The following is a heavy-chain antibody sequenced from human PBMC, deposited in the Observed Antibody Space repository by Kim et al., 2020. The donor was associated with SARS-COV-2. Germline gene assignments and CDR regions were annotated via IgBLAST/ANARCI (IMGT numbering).Heavy chain of an antibody. D-gene: IGHD1-26*01. V-gene: IGHV1-8*01. CDR3: AIVRVGATSFDY. J-gene: IGHJ4*02. Sequence: ASVKVSCKASGYTFTSYDINWVRQATGQGLEWMGWMNPNSGNTGYAQKFQGRVTMTRNTSISTAYMELSSLRSEDTAVYYCAIVRVGATSFDYWGQGTLVTVSS. CDR2: MNPNSGNT. CDR1: GYTFTSYD.